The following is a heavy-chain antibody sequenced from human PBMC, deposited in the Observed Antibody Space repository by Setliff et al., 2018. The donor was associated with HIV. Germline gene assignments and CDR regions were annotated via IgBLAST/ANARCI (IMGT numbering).Heavy chain of an antibody. CDR2: IYHSGST. Sequence: PSETLSLRFSCAASGFTFGNFWMHWIRQSPGKGLEWIGEIYHSGSTNYSPSLKSRVSISVDTSKNQFSLKLSSVTAADTAVYYCARESPHGGEYILTTYYMDVWGKGTTVTVSS. D-gene: IGHD4-17*01. V-gene: IGHV4-34*01. CDR1: GFTFGNFW. J-gene: IGHJ6*03. CDR3: ARESPHGGEYILTTYYMDV.